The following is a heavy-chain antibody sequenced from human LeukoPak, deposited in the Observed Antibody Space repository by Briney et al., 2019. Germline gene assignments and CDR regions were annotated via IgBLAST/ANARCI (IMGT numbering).Heavy chain of an antibody. CDR3: ARASNEGYYDSSGYLGY. CDR1: GFTFSSYS. CDR2: ISSSSSYI. D-gene: IGHD3-22*01. Sequence: GGSLRLSCAASGFTFSSYSMDWVRQAPGKGLEWVSSISSSSSYIYYADSVKGRFTISRDNAKNLLYLRMNSLRAEDTAVYYCARASNEGYYDSSGYLGYWGQGTLVTVSS. V-gene: IGHV3-21*01. J-gene: IGHJ4*02.